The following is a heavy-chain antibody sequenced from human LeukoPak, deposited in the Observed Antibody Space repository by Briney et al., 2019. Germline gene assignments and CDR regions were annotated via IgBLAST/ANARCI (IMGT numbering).Heavy chain of an antibody. CDR3: ARTNTRGLVYYYYMDV. Sequence: GASVKVSCKASGYTFTGYYMHWVRQAPGQGLEWMGWISAYNGNTNYAQKLQGRVTMTTDTSTSTAYMELRSLRSDDTAVYYCARTNTRGLVYYYYMDVWGKGTTVTVSS. V-gene: IGHV1-18*04. CDR2: ISAYNGNT. D-gene: IGHD3-16*01. J-gene: IGHJ6*03. CDR1: GYTFTGYY.